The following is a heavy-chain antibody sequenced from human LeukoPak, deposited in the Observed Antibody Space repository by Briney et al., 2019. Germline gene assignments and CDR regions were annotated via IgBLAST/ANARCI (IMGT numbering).Heavy chain of an antibody. D-gene: IGHD3-10*01. Sequence: GASVKVSCKASGYTFTGYYMHWVRQAPGQGLELMGWINPNSCCTNYAQKFQGWVTMTRDTSISTAYMELSRLRSDDPAVYYCARDVYYGSGSYYWDYWGQGTLVTVSS. J-gene: IGHJ4*02. CDR2: INPNSCCT. CDR3: ARDVYYGSGSYYWDY. CDR1: GYTFTGYY. V-gene: IGHV1-2*04.